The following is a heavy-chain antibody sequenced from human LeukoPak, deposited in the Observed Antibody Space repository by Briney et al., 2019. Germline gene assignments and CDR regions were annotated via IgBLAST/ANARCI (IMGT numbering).Heavy chain of an antibody. D-gene: IGHD1-20*01. CDR2: IYYSGST. Sequence: SETLSLTCTVSGGSVSSGSYYWSWIRQPPGKGLEWIGYIYYSGSTNYNPSLKSRVTISVDTSKNQFSLKLSSVTAADTAVYYCARVYNWNWFDPWGQGTLVTVSS. CDR1: GGSVSSGSYY. J-gene: IGHJ5*02. V-gene: IGHV4-61*01. CDR3: ARVYNWNWFDP.